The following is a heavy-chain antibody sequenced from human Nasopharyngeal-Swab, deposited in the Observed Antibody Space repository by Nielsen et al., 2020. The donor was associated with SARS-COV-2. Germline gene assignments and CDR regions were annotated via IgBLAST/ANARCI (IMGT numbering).Heavy chain of an antibody. D-gene: IGHD3-16*01. J-gene: IGHJ6*02. CDR1: GGSISYYY. CDR2: IHYSGNT. V-gene: IGHV4-59*08. CDR3: ARMKETSYGDYYYGLDV. Sequence: ESLKISCTASGGSISYYYWSWIRQPPGTGLDWLGYIHYSGNTNYNPSLKSRVTMSVDTSKNHFSLKLSSVTAADTAVYYCARMKETSYGDYYYGLDVWGQGTTVTVSS.